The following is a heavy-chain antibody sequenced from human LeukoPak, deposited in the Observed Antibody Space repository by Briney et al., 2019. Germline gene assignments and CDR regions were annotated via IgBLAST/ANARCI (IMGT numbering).Heavy chain of an antibody. CDR3: ARDPQYCTNGVCYSSGFDY. Sequence: PGGSLRLSCAASGFTFSSYGMHWVRQAPGKGLEWVAVISYDGSNKYYADSVKGRFTISRDNAKNSLYLQMNSLRAEDTAVYYCARDPQYCTNGVCYSSGFDYWGQGTLVTVSS. CDR2: ISYDGSNK. J-gene: IGHJ4*02. CDR1: GFTFSSYG. D-gene: IGHD2-8*01. V-gene: IGHV3-30*03.